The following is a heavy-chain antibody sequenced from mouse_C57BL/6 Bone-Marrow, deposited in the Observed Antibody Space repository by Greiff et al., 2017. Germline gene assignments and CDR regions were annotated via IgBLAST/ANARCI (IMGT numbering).Heavy chain of an antibody. Sequence: QVHVKQSGAELVKPGASVKLSCKASGYTFTSYWMQWVKQRPGQGLEWIGEIDPSDSYTNYNQKFKGKATLTVDTSSSTAYMQLSSLTSEDSAVYYCARGKLAWFAYWGQGTLVTVSA. CDR3: ARGKLAWFAY. J-gene: IGHJ3*01. CDR2: IDPSDSYT. CDR1: GYTFTSYW. V-gene: IGHV1-50*01.